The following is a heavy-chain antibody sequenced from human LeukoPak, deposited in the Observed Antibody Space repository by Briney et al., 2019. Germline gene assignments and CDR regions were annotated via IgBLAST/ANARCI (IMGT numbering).Heavy chain of an antibody. CDR1: GGSNSAYY. CDR2: IYYSGST. Sequence: SETLSLTCSVSGGSNSAYYWSWIRQPPGKGLEWIGYIYYSGSTNYNPSLKSRVTISIDTSKKQFSLRLSSVTAADTAVYYCARASCSGGTCPRGWYFDYWGQGTLVTVSS. J-gene: IGHJ4*02. D-gene: IGHD2-15*01. CDR3: ARASCSGGTCPRGWYFDY. V-gene: IGHV4-59*01.